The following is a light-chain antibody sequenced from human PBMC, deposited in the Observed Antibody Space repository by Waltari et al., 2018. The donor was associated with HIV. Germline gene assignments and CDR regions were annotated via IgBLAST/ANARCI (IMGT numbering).Light chain of an antibody. V-gene: IGLV3-21*02. J-gene: IGLJ1*01. CDR1: AIGTYS. CDR3: QVWAGNTDQYV. CDR2: KDG. Sequence: SYVLTQPTSVSAATGQTATIPCGGDAIGTYSVHRYQQKPGQAPGLVVYKDGARPSGIPERFSGSSSGTTATLSISRVEAGDEADYYCQVWAGNTDQYVFGTGTQVTVL.